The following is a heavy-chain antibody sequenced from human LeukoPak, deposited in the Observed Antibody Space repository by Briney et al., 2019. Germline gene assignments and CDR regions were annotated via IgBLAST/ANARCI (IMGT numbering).Heavy chain of an antibody. CDR2: ISGSGGST. V-gene: IGHV3-23*01. J-gene: IGHJ4*02. CDR3: AKKVSEDIGYYFNC. Sequence: GGSLRLSCAAPGFTFSSYAMSWVRQAPGRGLEWVSAISGSGGSTYYADSVTGRFTISRDNSKDTLYLQMNSLRAEDTAIYYCAKKVSEDIGYYFNCWGQGTLVTVSS. D-gene: IGHD2-15*01. CDR1: GFTFSSYA.